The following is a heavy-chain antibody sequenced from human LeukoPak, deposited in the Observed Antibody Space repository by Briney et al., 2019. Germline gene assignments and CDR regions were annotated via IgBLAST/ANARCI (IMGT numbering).Heavy chain of an antibody. CDR3: ARHPFSAPFDY. V-gene: IGHV4-59*08. CDR2: IYETGDT. D-gene: IGHD6-19*01. Sequence: SETLSLTCTVSGGSIRNYYWSWIRHPPAQGLEYIGYIYETGDTNSNPSLKSRVTISLDTSKNQFSLKVNSVTAADTAMYYCARHPFSAPFDYWGPGILVTVSS. CDR1: GGSIRNYY. J-gene: IGHJ4*02.